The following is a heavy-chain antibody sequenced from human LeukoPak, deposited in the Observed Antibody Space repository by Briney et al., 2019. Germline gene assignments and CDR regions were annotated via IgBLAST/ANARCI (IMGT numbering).Heavy chain of an antibody. CDR2: INTDGSTT. CDR1: EFTFSNYW. Sequence: GGSLRLSCAASEFTFSNYWMHWVRQAPGKGLVWVSRINTDGSTTNYADSVKGRFTISRDNAKSTLYLQMNSLRAEDTAVYYCARVGGGSNTPFDYWGQGTLVTVSS. D-gene: IGHD3-16*01. J-gene: IGHJ4*02. V-gene: IGHV3-74*01. CDR3: ARVGGGSNTPFDY.